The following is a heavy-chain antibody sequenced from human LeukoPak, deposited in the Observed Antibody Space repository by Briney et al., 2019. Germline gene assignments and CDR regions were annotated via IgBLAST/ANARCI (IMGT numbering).Heavy chain of an antibody. D-gene: IGHD3-9*01. CDR2: INPNSGGT. V-gene: IGHV1-2*02. CDR1: GYTFTGYY. CDR3: ARAYYDILPGHYFEGGY. Sequence: ASVKVSCKASGYTFTGYYMHWVRQAPGQGLEWMGWINPNSGGTNYAQKFQGRVTMTRDTSISTAYMELSRLRSDDTAVYYCARAYYDILPGHYFEGGYWGQGPLVTVS. J-gene: IGHJ4*02.